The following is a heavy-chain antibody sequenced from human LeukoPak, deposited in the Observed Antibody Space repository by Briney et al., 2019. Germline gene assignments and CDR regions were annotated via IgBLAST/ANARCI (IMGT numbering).Heavy chain of an antibody. J-gene: IGHJ3*02. Sequence: GGSLRLSCAASGFTFSSYWMSWVRQAPGKGLEWVANIKQDGSEKYYADSVKGRFTISRDNAKNSLYLQMNSLRAEDTAVYYCARDRNYYDSSGSGAFDIWGQGTMVTVSS. CDR1: GFTFSSYW. CDR2: IKQDGSEK. CDR3: ARDRNYYDSSGSGAFDI. D-gene: IGHD3-22*01. V-gene: IGHV3-7*01.